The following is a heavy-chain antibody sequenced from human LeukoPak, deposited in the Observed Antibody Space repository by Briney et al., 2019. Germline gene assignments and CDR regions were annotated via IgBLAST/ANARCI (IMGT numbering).Heavy chain of an antibody. V-gene: IGHV3-30*18. CDR1: GFTFSSYG. CDR2: ISYDRSNK. Sequence: PGGSLRLSCAASGFTFSSYGMHWVRQAPGKGLEWVAAISYDRSNKYYADSVKGRFTTSRDDSKNTLYLQMNSLRAEDTAVYYCAKGGSLDYDFWRGYGGYFDYWGQGTLVTVSS. J-gene: IGHJ4*02. CDR3: AKGGSLDYDFWRGYGGYFDY. D-gene: IGHD3-3*01.